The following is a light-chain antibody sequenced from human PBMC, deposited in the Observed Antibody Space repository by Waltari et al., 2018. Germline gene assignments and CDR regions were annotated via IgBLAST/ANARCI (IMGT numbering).Light chain of an antibody. CDR2: GAS. J-gene: IGKJ2*01. Sequence: EIVLTQSPGTLSLSPGERATLSCRASQSISSSYLAWYQQKPGQAPRLLLYGASSRAPCIPDRFSGSGSGTDFTLTISRLEPEDFAVYYCQQYGSSPPMYTFGQGTKLEIK. CDR3: QQYGSSPPMYT. V-gene: IGKV3-20*01. CDR1: QSISSSY.